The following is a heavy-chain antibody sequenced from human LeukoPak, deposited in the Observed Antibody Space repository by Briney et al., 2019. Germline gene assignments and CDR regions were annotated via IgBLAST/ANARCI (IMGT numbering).Heavy chain of an antibody. CDR3: ARDLTDYDVPAV. CDR1: GFTFSNYG. CDR2: IRYDGNNK. D-gene: IGHD4-17*01. Sequence: GGSLRLSCAASGFTFSNYGMHWVRQAPGKGLEWVAFIRYDGNNKYYADYVKGRFTISRDNSKNMVFPQMNSLRAEDTAVYYCARDLTDYDVPAVWGQGTLVTVSS. V-gene: IGHV3-30*02. J-gene: IGHJ4*02.